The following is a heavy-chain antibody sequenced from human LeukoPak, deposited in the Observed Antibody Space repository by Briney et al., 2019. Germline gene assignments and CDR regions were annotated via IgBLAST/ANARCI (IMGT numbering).Heavy chain of an antibody. CDR1: GLTVGFKC. V-gene: IGHV3-66*01. D-gene: IGHD5-12*01. Sequence: GGSLRLSCAASGLTVGFKCMSWVRQAPGKGLEWVSIIYSGGSSYHADSVKGRFIVSRDTSKNTLYLQMNSLRAEDTAVYYCATRPDGNDVPYFDYWGQGTLVTVSS. J-gene: IGHJ4*02. CDR2: IYSGGSS. CDR3: ATRPDGNDVPYFDY.